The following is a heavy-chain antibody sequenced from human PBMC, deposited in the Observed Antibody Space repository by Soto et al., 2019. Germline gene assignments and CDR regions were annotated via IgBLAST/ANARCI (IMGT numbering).Heavy chain of an antibody. CDR2: INAGNGNT. V-gene: IGHV1-3*01. Sequence: ASVKVSCKASGFTFTSYAMHWVRQAPGQRLEWMGWINAGNGNTKYSQKFQGRVTITRDTSASTAYMELSSLRSEDTAVYYCARDLYSSGWYYFDYWGQGTLVTVSS. J-gene: IGHJ4*02. CDR1: GFTFTSYA. D-gene: IGHD6-19*01. CDR3: ARDLYSSGWYYFDY.